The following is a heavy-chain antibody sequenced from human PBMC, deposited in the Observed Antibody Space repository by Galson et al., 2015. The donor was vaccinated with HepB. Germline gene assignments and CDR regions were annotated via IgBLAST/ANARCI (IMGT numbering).Heavy chain of an antibody. CDR2: IYPDDSDA. CDR1: GYRFTSYW. Sequence: QSGAEVKKPGESLRISCEGSGYRFTSYWIGWVRQMPGKGLELVGIIYPDDSDARYSPSFQGQVTISADKSISTAYLQWSSLKASDTAMYYCARRVSSGWYGLDYWGQGTLVTVSS. V-gene: IGHV5-51*01. D-gene: IGHD6-19*01. J-gene: IGHJ4*02. CDR3: ARRVSSGWYGLDY.